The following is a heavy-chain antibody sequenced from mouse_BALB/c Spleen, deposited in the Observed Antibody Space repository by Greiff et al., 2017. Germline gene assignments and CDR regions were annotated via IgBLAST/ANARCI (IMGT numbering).Heavy chain of an antibody. D-gene: IGHD2-14*01. V-gene: IGHV5-17*02. J-gene: IGHJ3*01. Sequence: EVKVVESGGGLVQPGGSRKLSCAASGFTFSSFGMHWVRQAPEKGLEWVAYISSGSSTIYYADTVKGRFTISRDNPKNTLFLQMTSLRSEDTAMYYCARSRYDAWFAYWGQGTLVTVSA. CDR3: ARSRYDAWFAY. CDR2: ISSGSSTI. CDR1: GFTFSSFG.